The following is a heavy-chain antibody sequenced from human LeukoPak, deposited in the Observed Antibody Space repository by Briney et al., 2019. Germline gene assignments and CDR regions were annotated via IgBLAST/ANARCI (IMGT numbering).Heavy chain of an antibody. CDR2: ISYDGSNK. CDR3: ARDNIKMATAPYFDY. J-gene: IGHJ4*02. CDR1: GFTFSSYA. Sequence: GGSLRLSCAASGFTFSSYAMHWVRQAPGKGLEWVAVISYDGSNKYYADSVKGRFTISRDNAKNSLYLQMNSLRAEDTAVYYCARDNIKMATAPYFDYWGQGTLVTVSP. D-gene: IGHD5-24*01. V-gene: IGHV3-30*04.